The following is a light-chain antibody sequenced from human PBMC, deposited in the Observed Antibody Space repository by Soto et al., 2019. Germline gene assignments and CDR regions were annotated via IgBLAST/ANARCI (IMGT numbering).Light chain of an antibody. CDR3: SSYTYASTIV. CDR1: SGDIGGYNY. V-gene: IGLV2-14*03. CDR2: DVN. Sequence: QSALTQPASVSGSPGQSITISCTGRSGDIGGYNYVSWYRHHPGQVPELLISDVNNLPSGISNRFSGSKSGNTASLIISGLQPEDEADYYCSSYTYASTIVFGGGTKVTVL. J-gene: IGLJ6*01.